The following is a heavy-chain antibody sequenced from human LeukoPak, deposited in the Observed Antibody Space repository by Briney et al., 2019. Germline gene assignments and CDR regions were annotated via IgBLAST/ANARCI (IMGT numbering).Heavy chain of an antibody. CDR2: VDGSGTYT. CDR1: GFTFKNYG. D-gene: IGHD1-14*01. V-gene: IGHV3-23*01. J-gene: IGHJ4*02. Sequence: GGSLRLSCAGSGFTFKNYGITWVREAPGEGPGWVSSVDGSGTYTLYADSVEGRFTVSRDNFKNTAYLQMNSLRAEDTAIYYCAKRPARPKPFDCWAQGTLVTVSS. CDR3: AKRPARPKPFDC.